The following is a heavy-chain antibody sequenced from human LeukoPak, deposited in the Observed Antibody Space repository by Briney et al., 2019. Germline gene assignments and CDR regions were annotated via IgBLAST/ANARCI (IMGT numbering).Heavy chain of an antibody. V-gene: IGHV3-20*04. D-gene: IGHD2-21*02. CDR3: AKCGGDCSDDAFDI. CDR1: GFTFDDYG. CDR2: INWNGGST. J-gene: IGHJ3*02. Sequence: GGSLRLSCAASGFTFDDYGMSWVRQAPGKGLEWVSGINWNGGSTGYADSVKGRFTISRDNSKNTLYLQMNSLRAEDTAVYYCAKCGGDCSDDAFDIWGQGTMVTVSS.